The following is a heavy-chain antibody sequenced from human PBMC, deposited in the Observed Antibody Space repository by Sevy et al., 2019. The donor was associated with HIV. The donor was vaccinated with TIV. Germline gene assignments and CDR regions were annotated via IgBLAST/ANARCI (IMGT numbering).Heavy chain of an antibody. CDR1: GFTFSSYA. D-gene: IGHD2-2*01. V-gene: IGHV3-23*01. J-gene: IGHJ6*03. Sequence: GGSLRLSCAASGFTFSSYATSWVRQAPGKGLEWVSTISDSGDNTFYADSAMGRFTISRDNSKNTLYLQMNSLRAEDTAVYYCAKCLDTSNAADYYYYMDVWGKGTTVTVSS. CDR2: ISDSGDNT. CDR3: AKCLDTSNAADYYYYMDV.